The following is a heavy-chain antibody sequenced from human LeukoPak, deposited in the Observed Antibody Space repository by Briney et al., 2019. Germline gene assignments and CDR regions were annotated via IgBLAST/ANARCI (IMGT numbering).Heavy chain of an antibody. CDR3: ARDLGGSGHGYYFDY. CDR1: GFTFSSYS. V-gene: IGHV3-21*01. Sequence: PGGSLRLSCAASGFTFSSYSMNWDRQAPGKGLEWVSSISSSSSYIYYADSVKGRFTISRDNAKNSLYLQMNSLRAEDTAVYYCARDLGGSGHGYYFDYWGQGTLVTVSS. J-gene: IGHJ4*02. CDR2: ISSSSSYI. D-gene: IGHD3-10*01.